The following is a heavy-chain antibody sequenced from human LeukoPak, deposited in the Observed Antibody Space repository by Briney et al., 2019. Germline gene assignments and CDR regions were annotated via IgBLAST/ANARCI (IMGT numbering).Heavy chain of an antibody. CDR3: AKRASIIVDDAFDI. V-gene: IGHV3-23*01. D-gene: IGHD2-15*01. CDR1: GFTFSTYA. J-gene: IGHJ3*02. CDR2: ISGSGSRT. Sequence: PGGSLRLSCAASGFTFSTYAMSWVRQAPGKGLEWVSAISGSGSRTYYADSVKGRFTISRDNSKNTLYLQMNSLRAEDRAVYYCAKRASIIVDDAFDIWGQGTMVTGSS.